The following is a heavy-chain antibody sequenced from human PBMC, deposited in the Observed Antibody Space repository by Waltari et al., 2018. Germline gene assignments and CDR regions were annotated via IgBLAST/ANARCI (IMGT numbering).Heavy chain of an antibody. CDR3: ARGWVVIRGHDY. J-gene: IGHJ4*02. Sequence: QEQLQESGPGLVKPSQTLSLTCTVSGGSISSGSYYWSWIRQPAGKGLEWIGRIYTSGSTNYNPSLKSRVTISVDTSKNQFSLKLSSVTAADTAVYYCARGWVVIRGHDYWGQGTLVTVSS. D-gene: IGHD3-22*01. CDR1: GGSISSGSYY. CDR2: IYTSGST. V-gene: IGHV4-61*02.